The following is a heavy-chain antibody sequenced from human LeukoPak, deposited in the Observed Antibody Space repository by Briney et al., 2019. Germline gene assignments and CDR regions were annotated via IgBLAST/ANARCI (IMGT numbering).Heavy chain of an antibody. J-gene: IGHJ5*02. CDR2: IYYTGNT. CDR1: GGSISSYY. Sequence: SETLSLTCTVSGGSISSYYWSWIRQPPGKGLEWIGDIYYTGNTNYNPSLKSRLTISVGTSNNQFSLKVSSVTAADTAVYYCVRSKSGTYSWFDPWGQGTLVTVSS. CDR3: VRSKSGTYSWFDP. V-gene: IGHV4-59*01. D-gene: IGHD4-11*01.